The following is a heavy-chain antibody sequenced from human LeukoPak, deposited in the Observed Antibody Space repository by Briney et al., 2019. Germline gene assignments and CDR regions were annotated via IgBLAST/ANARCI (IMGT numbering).Heavy chain of an antibody. J-gene: IGHJ3*02. Sequence: GGSLRLSCAASGFTFSSYAMSWVRQAPGKGLEWVSAISGSSGSTYYADSVKGRFTISRDNSKNTLYLQMNSLRAEDTAVYYCARERVNFGSDFWSGYDDAFDIWGQGTMVTVSS. CDR2: ISGSSGST. D-gene: IGHD3-3*01. V-gene: IGHV3-23*01. CDR3: ARERVNFGSDFWSGYDDAFDI. CDR1: GFTFSSYA.